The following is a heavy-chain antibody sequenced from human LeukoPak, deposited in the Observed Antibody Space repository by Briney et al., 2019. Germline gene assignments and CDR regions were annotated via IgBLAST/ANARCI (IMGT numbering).Heavy chain of an antibody. D-gene: IGHD3-22*01. J-gene: IGHJ4*02. CDR3: ARDRYYYDNSGSLDY. CDR2: ISYDGSKK. CDR1: GFTFSSYA. V-gene: IGHV3-30-3*01. Sequence: GGSLRLSCAASGFTFSSYAIHWVRQAPGKGLEWVSVISYDGSKKYYADSVKGRFIISRDNSNNTLYLQMNSLRAEDTAVYYCARDRYYYDNSGSLDYWGQGTLVTVSS.